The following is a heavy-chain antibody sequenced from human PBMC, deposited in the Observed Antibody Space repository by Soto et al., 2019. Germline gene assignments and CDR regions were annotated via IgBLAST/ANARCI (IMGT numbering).Heavy chain of an antibody. CDR2: IYYSGST. CDR3: AIYYGDYDYYMDV. J-gene: IGHJ6*03. V-gene: IGHV4-39*01. D-gene: IGHD4-17*01. CDR1: GGTIRSSSYY. Sequence: SETLSLTCTVSGGTIRSSSYYWGWIRQPPGKGLEWIGSIYYSGSTYYNPSLKSRVTISVDTSKNQFSLKLSSVTAADTAVYYCAIYYGDYDYYMDVWGKGTTVTVSS.